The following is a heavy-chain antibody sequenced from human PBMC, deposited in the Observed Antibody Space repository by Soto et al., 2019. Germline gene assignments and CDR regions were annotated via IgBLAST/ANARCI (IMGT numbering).Heavy chain of an antibody. CDR2: VNSYDGTT. CDR3: AREYYGTTTWIDY. V-gene: IGHV1-18*04. CDR1: GYTFTSYP. D-gene: IGHD1-7*01. Sequence: QVQLVQSAPELQRPGDSVKVSCKTSGYTFTSYPYSWVRQAPGQGLEWMGWVNSYDGTTKVAQQFRDRITLTADKSASTVFRELRRLTSDYTAVYYCAREYYGTTTWIDYWGQGTLVAVSS. J-gene: IGHJ4*02.